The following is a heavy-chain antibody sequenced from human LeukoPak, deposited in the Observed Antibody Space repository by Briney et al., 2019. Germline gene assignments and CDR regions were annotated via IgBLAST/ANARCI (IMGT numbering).Heavy chain of an antibody. D-gene: IGHD3-10*01. CDR2: SYDGSNK. J-gene: IGHJ4*02. V-gene: IGHV3-30-3*02. CDR3: AKDIFTMVRGVVDY. Sequence: SYDGSNKYYADSVKGRFTISRDNAKNSLYLQMNSLRAEDTALYYCAKDIFTMVRGVVDYWGQGTLVTVSS.